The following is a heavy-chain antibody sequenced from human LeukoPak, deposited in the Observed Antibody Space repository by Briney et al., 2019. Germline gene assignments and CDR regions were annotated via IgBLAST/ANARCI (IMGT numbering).Heavy chain of an antibody. CDR2: IYYTGII. J-gene: IGHJ4*02. CDR1: GGSISSYY. D-gene: IGHD6-19*01. V-gene: IGHV4-59*08. Sequence: SETLSLTCSVSGGSISSYYWAWIRQPPGKGLEWIGFIYYTGIISHNPSLESRVSMSVDTYDNQFSLRLNSVSAADTAVYYCARLYSSGWRSNYYFDYWGQGTLVTVPS. CDR3: ARLYSSGWRSNYYFDY.